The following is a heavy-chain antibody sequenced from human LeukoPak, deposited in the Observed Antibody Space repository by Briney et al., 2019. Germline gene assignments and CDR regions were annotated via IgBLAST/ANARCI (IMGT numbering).Heavy chain of an antibody. CDR2: INPYSGAT. CDR1: GYIFSGYY. J-gene: IGHJ4*02. Sequence: GASVKVSCKASGYIFSGYYMHWLRQTPGQGLEWVGWINPYSGATNFAQKFQGRVTMTRDTSISTAYMELSRLRSDDTAVYYCARDPDSYGDIYYFDYWGQGTLVTVSS. V-gene: IGHV1-2*02. D-gene: IGHD5-18*01. CDR3: ARDPDSYGDIYYFDY.